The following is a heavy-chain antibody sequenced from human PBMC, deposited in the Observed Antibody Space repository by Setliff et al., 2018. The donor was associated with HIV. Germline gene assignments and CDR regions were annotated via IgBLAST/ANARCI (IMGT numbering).Heavy chain of an antibody. CDR3: ARGFYGDYYFDY. D-gene: IGHD4-17*01. CDR1: GYSFTSYW. J-gene: IGHJ4*02. Sequence: GASLKISCQGSGYSFTSYWISWVRQMPGKGLEWMGRIDPSNSSTNYSPSFQGHVTISADKSISTAYLQWSSLKASDTAMYYCARGFYGDYYFDYWGQGTLVTVSS. V-gene: IGHV5-10-1*01. CDR2: IDPSNSST.